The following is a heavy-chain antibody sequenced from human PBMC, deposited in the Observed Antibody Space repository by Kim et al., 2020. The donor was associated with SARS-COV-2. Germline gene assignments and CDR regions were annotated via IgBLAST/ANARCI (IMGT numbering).Heavy chain of an antibody. CDR1: GGSISSYY. D-gene: IGHD3-9*01. J-gene: IGHJ3*02. CDR2: IYYTGTT. Sequence: SETLSLTCTVSGGSISSYYWTWIRQPPGKGLQWIGNIYYTGTTDYNPSLKSRVSMSIDRSGDRFSLSLPSLTAADTALYFCGRRRSVDYALDMLG. CDR3: GRRRSVDYALDM. V-gene: IGHV4-59*08.